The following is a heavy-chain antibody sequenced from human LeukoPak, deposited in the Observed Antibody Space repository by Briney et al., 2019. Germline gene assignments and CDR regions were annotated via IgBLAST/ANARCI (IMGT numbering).Heavy chain of an antibody. D-gene: IGHD6-13*01. CDR2: ISGDGGTT. V-gene: IGHV3-23*01. Sequence: PGGSLRLSCVASGFTFTSYAMSWVRQAPGKGLEWVSAISGDGGTTYSPDSLKGQFTISRDNSKNTLYLQRNSLTAEDTAVYYCAKGSSWSSQYFDYWGQGTLVTVSS. CDR3: AKGSSWSSQYFDY. J-gene: IGHJ4*02. CDR1: GFTFTSYA.